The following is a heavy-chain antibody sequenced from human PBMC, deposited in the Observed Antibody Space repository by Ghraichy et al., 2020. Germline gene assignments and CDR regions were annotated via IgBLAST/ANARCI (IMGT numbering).Heavy chain of an antibody. CDR3: TRDFEGHDFWSGYIDY. Sequence: GGSLRLSCTASGFTFGDYAMSWFRQAPGKGLEWVGFIRSKAYGGTTEYAASVKGRFTISRDDSKSIAYLQMNSLKTEDTAVYYCTRDFEGHDFWSGYIDYWGQGTLVTVSS. CDR2: IRSKAYGGTT. D-gene: IGHD3-3*01. CDR1: GFTFGDYA. J-gene: IGHJ4*02. V-gene: IGHV3-49*03.